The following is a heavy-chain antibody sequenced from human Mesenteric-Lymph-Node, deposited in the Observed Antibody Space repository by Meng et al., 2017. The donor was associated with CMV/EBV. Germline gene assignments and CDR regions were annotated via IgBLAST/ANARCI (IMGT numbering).Heavy chain of an antibody. D-gene: IGHD6-19*01. J-gene: IGHJ3*02. CDR1: GYTFTSYY. CDR2: INPSGGST. CDR3: ARDRTVAGTKGNAFDI. V-gene: IGHV1-46*01. Sequence: ASVKVSCKASGYTFTSYYMHWVRQAPGQGLEWMGIINPSGGSTSYAQKFQGRVTMTRDTSTSTVYMELSSLRSEDTAVYYCARDRTVAGTKGNAFDIWGQGTMVTV.